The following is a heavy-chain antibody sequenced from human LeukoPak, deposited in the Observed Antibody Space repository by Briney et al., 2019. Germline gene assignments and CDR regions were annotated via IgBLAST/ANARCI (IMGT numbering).Heavy chain of an antibody. J-gene: IGHJ4*02. CDR1: GGSISSGDYY. Sequence: SETLSLTCTVSGGSISSGDYYWSWIRQPPGKGLEWIGEIYHSGSTNYNPSLKSRVTISVDKSKNQFSLKLSSVTAADTAVYYCARDKTYGSGGFDYWGQGTLVTVSS. V-gene: IGHV4-39*07. CDR2: IYHSGST. CDR3: ARDKTYGSGGFDY. D-gene: IGHD3-10*01.